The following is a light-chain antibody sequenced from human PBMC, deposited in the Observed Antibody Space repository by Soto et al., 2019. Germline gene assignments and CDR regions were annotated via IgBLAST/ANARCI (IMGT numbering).Light chain of an antibody. CDR3: QQSHNAPLT. CDR1: QNINSY. Sequence: DIRMTQSPSSLSASVGDRVTLTCRASQNINSYLNWYQHKPGRAPKVLVYGASSLPSWVPSRFSGSGSGTEFTFTISSLQPEDFATYYCQQSHNAPLTFGGGTKVDIK. J-gene: IGKJ4*01. CDR2: GAS. V-gene: IGKV1-39*01.